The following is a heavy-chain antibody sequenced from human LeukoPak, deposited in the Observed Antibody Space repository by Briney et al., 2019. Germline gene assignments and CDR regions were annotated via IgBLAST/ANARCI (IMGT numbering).Heavy chain of an antibody. Sequence: QPGGSLRLSCAVSGSTISYNYLSWVRQAPGKGLEWVSVLYSDETNQHTGRTYYADSVKDRFTISRHSSGDTVYLQISGLRRNVTAVYYCATSYGYDGTHYHRPPEYWGQGTLVTVSS. CDR3: ATSYGYDGTHYHRPPEY. V-gene: IGHV3-53*04. CDR1: GSTISYNY. J-gene: IGHJ4*02. CDR2: LYSDETNQHTGRT. D-gene: IGHD5-24*01.